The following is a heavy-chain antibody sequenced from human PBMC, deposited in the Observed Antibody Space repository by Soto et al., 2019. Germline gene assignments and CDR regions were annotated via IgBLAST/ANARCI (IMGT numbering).Heavy chain of an antibody. CDR2: ISYDGSNK. D-gene: IGHD3-10*01. J-gene: IGHJ3*02. CDR1: GFTFSSYA. V-gene: IGHV3-30-3*01. Sequence: QVQLVESGGGVVQPGRSLRLSCAASGFTFSSYAMHWVRQAPGKGLGWVAVISYDGSNKYYADSVKGRFTISRDNSKNTLYLQMNSLRAEDTAVYYCARDDEIVDLYYYGSGSYYAFDIWGQGTMVTVSS. CDR3: ARDDEIVDLYYYGSGSYYAFDI.